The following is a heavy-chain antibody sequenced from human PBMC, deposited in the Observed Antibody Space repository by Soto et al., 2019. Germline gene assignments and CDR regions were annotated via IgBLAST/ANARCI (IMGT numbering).Heavy chain of an antibody. J-gene: IGHJ6*02. CDR3: TKDQFATGWYNDYYYGLDV. Sequence: GGPLRLSCAASGFTFSNYGMSWIRQAPGKGLEWVSAITGNAGSKFYAAPVQGRFTISRDNSWNTMYLQMNNLRPEDTAVYYCTKDQFATGWYNDYYYGLDVWGQGTTVTVSS. CDR2: ITGNAGSK. CDR1: GFTFSNYG. D-gene: IGHD6-19*01. V-gene: IGHV3-23*01.